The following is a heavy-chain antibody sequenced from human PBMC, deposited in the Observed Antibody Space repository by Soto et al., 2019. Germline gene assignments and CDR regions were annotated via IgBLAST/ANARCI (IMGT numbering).Heavy chain of an antibody. CDR3: ARESSYGGTIDY. CDR1: GFTFSDYY. CDR2: ISSSSTI. D-gene: IGHD1-1*01. V-gene: IGHV3-11*01. J-gene: IGHJ4*02. Sequence: PGGSLRLSCAASGFTFSDYYMSWIRQAPGKGLEWVSYISSSSTIYYADSVKGRFTISRDNAKNSLYLLMNSLRAEDTAVYYGARESSYGGTIDYWGQGTLVTVAS.